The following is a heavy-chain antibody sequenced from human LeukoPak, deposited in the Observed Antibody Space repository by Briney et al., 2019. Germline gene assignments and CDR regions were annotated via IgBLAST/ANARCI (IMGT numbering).Heavy chain of an antibody. Sequence: GGSLRLSCAASGFTFDDYAMHWVRQAPGKGLEWGSGISWNSGSIGYADSVKGRFTISRDNAKNSLYLQMNSLRAEDTALYYCAKLAAEYYYYYYMDVWGKGTTVTVSS. V-gene: IGHV3-9*01. D-gene: IGHD6-13*01. CDR2: ISWNSGSI. CDR1: GFTFDDYA. CDR3: AKLAAEYYYYYYMDV. J-gene: IGHJ6*03.